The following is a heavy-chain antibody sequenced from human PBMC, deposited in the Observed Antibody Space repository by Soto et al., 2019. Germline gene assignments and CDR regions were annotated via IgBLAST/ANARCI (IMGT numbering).Heavy chain of an antibody. CDR1: GFTFSDYY. J-gene: IGHJ4*02. V-gene: IGHV3-11*01. D-gene: IGHD1-26*01. CDR2: IGGSGATV. Sequence: GGSLRLSCAASGFTFSDYYMGWVRQPPGKGLEWISYIGGSGATVFYADSVRGRFTISRDNAKNSLYLQMKSLRGEDTAVYYCAKDRSPGATTWNAYWGQGTLVTVSS. CDR3: AKDRSPGATTWNAY.